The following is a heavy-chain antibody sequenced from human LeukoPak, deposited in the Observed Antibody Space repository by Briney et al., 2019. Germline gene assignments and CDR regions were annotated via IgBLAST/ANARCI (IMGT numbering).Heavy chain of an antibody. CDR1: GFTFSSYA. V-gene: IGHV3-30-3*01. CDR3: ARGLLLWFGELSYAFDI. CDR2: ISYDGSNK. Sequence: QTGGSLRLSCAASGFTFSSYAMPWVRQAPGKGLEWVAVISYDGSNKYYADSVKGRFTISRDNSKNTLYLQMNSLRAEDTAVYYCARGLLLWFGELSYAFDIWGQGTMVTVSS. D-gene: IGHD3-10*01. J-gene: IGHJ3*02.